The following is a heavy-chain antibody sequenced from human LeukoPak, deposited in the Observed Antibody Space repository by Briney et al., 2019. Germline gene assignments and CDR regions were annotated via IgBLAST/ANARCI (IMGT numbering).Heavy chain of an antibody. J-gene: IGHJ4*02. CDR3: ARGSPYCSSTSCYVGDY. Sequence: ASVKVSCKASGYTFTSYGISWVRQAPGQGLEWMGWISAYNGNTNYAQKLQGRVTMTTDTSTSTAYMELRSLRSDDTAAYYCARGSPYCSSTSCYVGDYWGQGTLVTVSS. D-gene: IGHD2-2*01. CDR1: GYTFTSYG. CDR2: ISAYNGNT. V-gene: IGHV1-18*04.